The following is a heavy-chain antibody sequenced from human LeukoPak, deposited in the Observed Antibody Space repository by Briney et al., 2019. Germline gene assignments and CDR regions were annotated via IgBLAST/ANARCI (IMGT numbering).Heavy chain of an antibody. CDR3: ARHRDLPAEIDY. Sequence: SETLSLTCTVPAGSIYRYYWSWIRQPPGKGLEWIGYIYDRGNTNYNPSLKSRVTISLDTSKNQFSLKLSSATAADTAVYYCARHRDLPAEIDYWGQGTLVTVSS. V-gene: IGHV4-59*08. CDR2: IYDRGNT. CDR1: AGSIYRYY. J-gene: IGHJ4*02. D-gene: IGHD2-2*01.